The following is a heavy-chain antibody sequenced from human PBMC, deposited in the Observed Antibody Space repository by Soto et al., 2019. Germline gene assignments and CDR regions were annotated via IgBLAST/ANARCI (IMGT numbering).Heavy chain of an antibody. CDR2: INSDGSST. D-gene: IGHD6-13*01. J-gene: IGHJ6*02. CDR3: ASVCSSCNYYYYGMDV. Sequence: PGGSLRLSCAASGFTFSSYWMHWVRQAPGKGLVWVSRINSDGSSTSYADSVKGRFTISRDNAKNTLYLQMNSLRAEDTAVYYCASVCSSCNYYYYGMDVWGQGTTVTVSS. V-gene: IGHV3-74*01. CDR1: GFTFSSYW.